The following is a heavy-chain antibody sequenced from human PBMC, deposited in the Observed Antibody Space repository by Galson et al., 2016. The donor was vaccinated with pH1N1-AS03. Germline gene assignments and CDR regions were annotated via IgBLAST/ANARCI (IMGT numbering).Heavy chain of an antibody. CDR1: GFTINNNY. J-gene: IGHJ4*02. CDR2: IYGGGDT. CDR3: AREPWGSTQGEY. D-gene: IGHD3-16*01. V-gene: IGHV3-53*01. Sequence: SLRLSCAASGFTINNNYMSWVRQAPGKGLERVSVIYGGGDTFYADSVKGRFTISRDNSKNTVYFQMNSLRVEDTAVYYCAREPWGSTQGEYWGQGTLVTVSS.